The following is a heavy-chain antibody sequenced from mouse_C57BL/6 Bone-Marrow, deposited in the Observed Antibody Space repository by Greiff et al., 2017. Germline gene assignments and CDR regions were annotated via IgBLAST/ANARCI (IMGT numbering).Heavy chain of an antibody. Sequence: EVKVVESGGGLVQPGGSLKLSCAASGFTFSDYYMYWVRQTPEKRLEWVAYISNGGGSTYYPDTVKGRFTISRDNAKNTLYLQMSRLKSEDTAMYYCARHGEDNWPFAYWGQGTLVTVSA. D-gene: IGHD4-1*01. CDR3: ARHGEDNWPFAY. CDR1: GFTFSDYY. CDR2: ISNGGGST. V-gene: IGHV5-12*01. J-gene: IGHJ3*01.